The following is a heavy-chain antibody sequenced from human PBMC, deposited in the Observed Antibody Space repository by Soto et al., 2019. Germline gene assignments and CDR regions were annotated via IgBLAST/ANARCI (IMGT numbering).Heavy chain of an antibody. CDR1: GVTFSSYA. V-gene: IGHV1-69*06. D-gene: IGHD6-19*01. Sequence: SVKVSCKASGVTFSSYAISWVRQAPGQGLEWMGGIIPIFSRANYAQKFQGRVTITADKSTSTAYMELSSLRSEDTAVYYCARGEAVAGDYYYGMDVWGQGTTVTVS. CDR3: ARGEAVAGDYYYGMDV. J-gene: IGHJ6*02. CDR2: IIPIFSRA.